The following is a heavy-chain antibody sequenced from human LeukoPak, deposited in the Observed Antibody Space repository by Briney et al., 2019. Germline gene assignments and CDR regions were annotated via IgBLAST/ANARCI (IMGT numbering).Heavy chain of an antibody. CDR3: AKVRKLLNIVVVTARDENAFDI. Sequence: PGGSLRLSCAASGFSFSSYAMSWVRQAPGKGLEWVSAISGSGGSTYYADSVKGRFTISRDNSKNTLYLQMNSLRAEDTAVYYCAKVRKLLNIVVVTARDENAFDIWGQGTMVTVSS. CDR1: GFSFSSYA. D-gene: IGHD2-21*02. CDR2: ISGSGGST. V-gene: IGHV3-23*01. J-gene: IGHJ3*02.